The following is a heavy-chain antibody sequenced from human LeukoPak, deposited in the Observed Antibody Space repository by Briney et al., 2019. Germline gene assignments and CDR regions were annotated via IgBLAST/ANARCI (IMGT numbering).Heavy chain of an antibody. Sequence: ASETLSLTCTVSGGSIGSGTYYWGWIRQSPGKGLEWIGSIFYSGSTNYNPSLKSRVTISVDTSKNQFSPKLSSVTAADTAVYYCARVGNPLVTVFAWFDPWGQGTLVTVSS. J-gene: IGHJ5*02. D-gene: IGHD3-3*01. CDR1: GGSIGSGTYY. CDR2: IFYSGST. CDR3: ARVGNPLVTVFAWFDP. V-gene: IGHV4-39*07.